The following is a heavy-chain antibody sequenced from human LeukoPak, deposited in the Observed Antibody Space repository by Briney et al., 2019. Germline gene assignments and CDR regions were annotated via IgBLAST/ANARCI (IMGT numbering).Heavy chain of an antibody. CDR2: ISYDGSNK. CDR1: GFSISKYA. Sequence: PGRSLRLSCAASGFSISKYAMHWVRQAPGKGLEWVAVISYDGSNKYYSDSVKGRFTISTDTSKNTVYLQMNSLRAEDTAVYYCARLIVGGGWLQFSGYFQHWGQGTLVTVSS. V-gene: IGHV3-30*04. D-gene: IGHD5-24*01. CDR3: ARLIVGGGWLQFSGYFQH. J-gene: IGHJ1*01.